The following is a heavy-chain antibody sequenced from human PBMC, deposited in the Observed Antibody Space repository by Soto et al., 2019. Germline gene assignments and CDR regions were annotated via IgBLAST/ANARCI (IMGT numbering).Heavy chain of an antibody. J-gene: IGHJ4*02. CDR3: ATTPGGGGY. D-gene: IGHD3-10*01. CDR1: GFTVSNNY. CDR2: IYSGGYT. V-gene: IGHV3-53*01. Sequence: EVQLVESGGGLIQPGGSLRLSCAVSGFTVSNNYMSWVRQAPGKGLEGVSVIYSGGYTAYGDSVKGRFTISRDNSKNTPFLTIKNPGPHDPACYFFATTPGGGGYWGQGTLVTVSS.